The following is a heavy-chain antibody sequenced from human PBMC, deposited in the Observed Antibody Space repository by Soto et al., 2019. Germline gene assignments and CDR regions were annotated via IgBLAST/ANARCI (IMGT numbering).Heavy chain of an antibody. CDR2: ITPYNVYI. Sequence: QVQMVQSGAEVKKPGASVKVSCKTSGYTFTSHGICWVRLAPGQGLEWLGWITPYNVYINYAQRVRGRITLTTETSTSTAYMELRSLTSDDTAVYYCARDLGYSDYYFDYWGQGTLVTVSS. J-gene: IGHJ4*02. CDR1: GYTFTSHG. CDR3: ARDLGYSDYYFDY. V-gene: IGHV1-18*01. D-gene: IGHD4-17*01.